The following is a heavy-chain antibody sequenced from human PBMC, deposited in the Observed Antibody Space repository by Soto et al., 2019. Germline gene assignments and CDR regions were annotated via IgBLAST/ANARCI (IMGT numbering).Heavy chain of an antibody. CDR3: AGGRWQLEGVYYYYYGMDV. CDR2: LIPIFGTA. J-gene: IGHJ6*02. V-gene: IGHV1-69*01. CDR1: GGTFSSYA. Sequence: QVQLVQSGAEVKKPGSSVKVSCKASGGTFSSYAISWVRQAPGQGLEWMGGLIPIFGTANYAQKFQGRVTITADESTSTAYMELSSLGSEDTAVYYCAGGRWQLEGVYYYYYGMDVWGQGTTVTVSS. D-gene: IGHD6-6*01.